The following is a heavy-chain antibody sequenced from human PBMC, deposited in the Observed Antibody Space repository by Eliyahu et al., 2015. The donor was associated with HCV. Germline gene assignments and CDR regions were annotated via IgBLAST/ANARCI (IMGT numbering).Heavy chain of an antibody. J-gene: IGHJ3*01. CDR2: ISSSSTFI. V-gene: IGHV3-48*01. Sequence: EVQLMESGGGLVQPGGSLRLSCAASGLTXRSYTMNWVRQAPGKGLEWISNISSSSTFIYYVDSVKGRFSISRDNARNSLYLQLNSLRSEDTATYYCATSLTETIGAFDVWGRGTMVTVSS. CDR3: ATSLTETIGAFDV. D-gene: IGHD2-21*02. CDR1: GLTXRSYT.